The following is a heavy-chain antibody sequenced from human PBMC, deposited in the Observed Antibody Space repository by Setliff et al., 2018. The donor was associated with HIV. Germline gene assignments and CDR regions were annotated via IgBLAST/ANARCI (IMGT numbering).Heavy chain of an antibody. Sequence: SETLSLTCTVSGDSITNDDYYWGWIRQPPGKGLEWIAIIHYNGRTYYNPSLESRVTMSVDTSKNQFSLRLSSVTAADTAVYYCARLVSSSWSYYFDSWGQGTLVTVSS. V-gene: IGHV4-39*01. CDR2: IHYNGRT. D-gene: IGHD6-13*01. J-gene: IGHJ4*02. CDR3: ARLVSSSWSYYFDS. CDR1: GDSITNDDYY.